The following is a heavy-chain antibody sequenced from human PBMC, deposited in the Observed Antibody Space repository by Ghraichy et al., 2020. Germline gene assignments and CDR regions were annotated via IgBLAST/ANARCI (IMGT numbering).Heavy chain of an antibody. Sequence: GGSLRLSFAASGFTFDDYTMHWVRQAPGKGLEWVSLISWDGGSTYYADSVKGRFTISRDNSKNSLYLQMNSLRTEDTALYYCAKDDTYYYDSSGYSNWGQGTLVTVSS. CDR3: AKDDTYYYDSSGYSN. CDR2: ISWDGGST. D-gene: IGHD3-22*01. CDR1: GFTFDDYT. V-gene: IGHV3-43*01. J-gene: IGHJ4*02.